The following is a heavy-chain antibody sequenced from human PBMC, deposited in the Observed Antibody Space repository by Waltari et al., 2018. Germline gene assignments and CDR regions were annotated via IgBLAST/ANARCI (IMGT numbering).Heavy chain of an antibody. CDR3: ARGDSSSGLGY. CDR2: INAGNGNT. J-gene: IGHJ4*02. Sequence: WVRQAPGQRLEWMGWINAGNGNTKYSQEFQGRVTITRDTSASTAYMELSSLRSEDMAVYYCARGDSSSGLGYWGQGTLVTVSS. V-gene: IGHV1-3*03. D-gene: IGHD6-13*01.